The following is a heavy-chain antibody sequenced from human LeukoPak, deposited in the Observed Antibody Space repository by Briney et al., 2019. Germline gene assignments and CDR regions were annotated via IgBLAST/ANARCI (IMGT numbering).Heavy chain of an antibody. CDR2: ISYDGSNK. V-gene: IGHV3-30*18. D-gene: IGHD2-15*01. CDR1: GFTFSSYG. Sequence: SGGSLRLSCAASGFTFSSYGMHWVRQAPGKGLEWVAVISYDGSNKYYADSVKGRFTISGDNSKNTLYLQMNSLRAEDTAVYYCAKEQHSGYCSGGSCYSYGTYIDYWGQGTLVTVSS. CDR3: AKEQHSGYCSGGSCYSYGTYIDY. J-gene: IGHJ4*02.